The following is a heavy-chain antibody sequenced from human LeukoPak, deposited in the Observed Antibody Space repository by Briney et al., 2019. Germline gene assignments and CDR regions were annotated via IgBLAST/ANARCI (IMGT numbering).Heavy chain of an antibody. Sequence: GGSLRLSCTASEFVVSSNYMSWVRQTPGKGLEWVSVIYAGGTKKYADSVKGRVTISRDDSKNTVYLQMNSLRAEDTAIYYCFAYYYDSETYYSFDYWGRGTLVTVSS. CDR1: EFVVSSNY. CDR3: FAYYYDSETYYSFDY. J-gene: IGHJ4*02. D-gene: IGHD3-22*01. V-gene: IGHV3-66*01. CDR2: IYAGGTK.